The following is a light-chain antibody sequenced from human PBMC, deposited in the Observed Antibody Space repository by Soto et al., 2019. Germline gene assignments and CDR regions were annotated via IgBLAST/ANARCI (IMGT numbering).Light chain of an antibody. Sequence: DIQRTQSPSSLSASVGDRVTITCRASQGIRNELSWYQQKPGEAPKVLIFAASSLQSGLPSRFSGGGSGTDFSLTISSLQPEDFATYYCKQSRSFPLTFGGGTKVDIK. CDR3: KQSRSFPLT. V-gene: IGKV1-17*01. CDR2: AAS. CDR1: QGIRNE. J-gene: IGKJ4*01.